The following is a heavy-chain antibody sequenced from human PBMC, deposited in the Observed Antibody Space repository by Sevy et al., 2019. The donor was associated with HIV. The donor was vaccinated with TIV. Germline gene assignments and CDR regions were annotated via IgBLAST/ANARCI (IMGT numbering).Heavy chain of an antibody. Sequence: DGYLRLSCVASGFNFRNFWMSWVRQAPGKGLESVADIKQDGSEAYYVDSVKGRFTISRDNAKNSLYLQMNSLRDEDTAMYFCVRDKEVGASILDAWGQGTPVTVSS. D-gene: IGHD1-26*01. CDR2: IKQDGSEA. J-gene: IGHJ5*02. CDR1: GFNFRNFW. CDR3: VRDKEVGASILDA. V-gene: IGHV3-7*03.